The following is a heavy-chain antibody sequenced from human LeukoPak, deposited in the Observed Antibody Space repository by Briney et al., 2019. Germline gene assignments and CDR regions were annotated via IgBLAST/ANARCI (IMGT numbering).Heavy chain of an antibody. Sequence: SETLSLTCTVSGGSISSSSYYWGWIRQPPGKGPEWIGSIYYSGSTNYNPSLKSRVTISLDTSKNQFSLKLSSVTAVDTAVYYCASVRGYSSGWYASGFDPWGQGTLVTVSS. CDR1: GGSISSSSYY. V-gene: IGHV4-39*07. CDR2: IYYSGST. CDR3: ASVRGYSSGWYASGFDP. J-gene: IGHJ5*02. D-gene: IGHD6-19*01.